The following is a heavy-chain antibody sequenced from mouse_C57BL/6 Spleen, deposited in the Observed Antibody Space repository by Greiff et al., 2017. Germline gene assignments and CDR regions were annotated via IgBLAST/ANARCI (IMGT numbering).Heavy chain of an antibody. Sequence: QVQLQQSGAELVRPGASVTLSCKASGYTFTDYEMPWVKQTPVHGLEWIGAIDPETGGTAYNQKFKGKAILTADKSSSTAYMELRSLTSEDSAVYYCTAGGYPGRFAYWGQGTLVTVSA. J-gene: IGHJ3*01. D-gene: IGHD2-2*01. CDR2: IDPETGGT. CDR1: GYTFTDYE. V-gene: IGHV1-15*01. CDR3: TAGGYPGRFAY.